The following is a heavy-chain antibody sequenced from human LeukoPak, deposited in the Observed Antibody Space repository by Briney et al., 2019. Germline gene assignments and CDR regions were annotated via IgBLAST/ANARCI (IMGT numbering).Heavy chain of an antibody. CDR2: ISAYNGNT. CDR1: GYTFTGYG. J-gene: IGHJ5*02. V-gene: IGHV1-18*01. CDR3: ARDGSLTISRPWNYDIWFDP. Sequence: ASVNVSCKASGYTFTGYGISWVRQAPGQGLEWMGWISAYNGNTIYAQKIQGRVTMTTDTSTSTAYMELRSLRSDDTAVYYCARDGSLTISRPWNYDIWFDPWGQGTLVTVSS. D-gene: IGHD3-3*01.